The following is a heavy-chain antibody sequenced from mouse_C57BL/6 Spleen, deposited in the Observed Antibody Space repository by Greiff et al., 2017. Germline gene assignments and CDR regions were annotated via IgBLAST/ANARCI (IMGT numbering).Heavy chain of an antibody. CDR1: GYAFTNYL. CDR2: INPGSGGT. CDR3: ARGAITTVVEDAMDY. Sequence: QVHVKQSGAELVRPGTSVKVSCKASGYAFTNYLIEWVKQRPGQGLEWIGVINPGSGGTNYNEKFKGKATLTADKSSSTAYMQLSSLTSEDSAVYFCARGAITTVVEDAMDYWGQGTSVTVSS. V-gene: IGHV1-54*01. D-gene: IGHD1-1*01. J-gene: IGHJ4*01.